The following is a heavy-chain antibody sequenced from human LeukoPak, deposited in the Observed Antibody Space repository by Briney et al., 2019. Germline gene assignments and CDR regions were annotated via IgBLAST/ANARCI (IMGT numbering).Heavy chain of an antibody. J-gene: IGHJ4*02. CDR3: VAEERDFDC. CDR2: IHGDGTII. V-gene: IGHV3-74*01. D-gene: IGHD1-26*01. Sequence: PGGSLRLSCAASGFTFSSYWMHWVRQAPGKGLVWVAGIHGDGTIIYYAASVKGRFTISRDNAKNTLYLQMNSLRAEDTAVYYCVAEERDFDCWGQGVLVTVSS. CDR1: GFTFSSYW.